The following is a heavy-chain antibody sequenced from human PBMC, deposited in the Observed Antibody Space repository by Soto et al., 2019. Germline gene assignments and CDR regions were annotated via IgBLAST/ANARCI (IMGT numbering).Heavy chain of an antibody. Sequence: QVQLVQSGAEVKKPGSSVKVSCKASGGTFSSYAISWVRQAPGQGLEWMGGIIPIFGTANYAQKFQGRVTITADISTSTAYMELSSLRSEDTAVYYCASREYYDFWSGYYTPDYWGQGTLVTVSS. J-gene: IGHJ4*02. CDR3: ASREYYDFWSGYYTPDY. V-gene: IGHV1-69*06. CDR2: IIPIFGTA. D-gene: IGHD3-3*01. CDR1: GGTFSSYA.